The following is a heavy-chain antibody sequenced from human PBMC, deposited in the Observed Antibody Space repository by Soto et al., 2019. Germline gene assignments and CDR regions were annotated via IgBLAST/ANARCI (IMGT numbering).Heavy chain of an antibody. CDR3: ASDLTGIFDY. V-gene: IGHV3-48*01. J-gene: IGHJ4*02. CDR1: GFTFSSYS. D-gene: IGHD3-10*01. CDR2: ISSSSSTI. Sequence: GGSLRLSCAASGFTFSSYSMNWVRQAPGKGLEWVSYISSSSSTIYYADSVKGRFTISRDNAKNSLYLQMNSLRAEDTAVYYCASDLTGIFDYCGQRSLVPVSA.